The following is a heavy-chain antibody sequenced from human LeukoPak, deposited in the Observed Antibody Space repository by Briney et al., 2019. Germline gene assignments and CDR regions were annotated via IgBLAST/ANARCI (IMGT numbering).Heavy chain of an antibody. CDR3: ARDLAPCSSTSCYGWFDP. CDR2: IRSSSSYI. Sequence: RGCLRLSPAPSGFTFSSYSMNWVRPAPRKGLGWGSSIRSSSSYIYYADSVKGRFTISRDNAKNSLYLQMNSLRAEDTAVYYCARDLAPCSSTSCYGWFDPWGQGTLVTVSS. CDR1: GFTFSSYS. J-gene: IGHJ5*02. V-gene: IGHV3-21*01. D-gene: IGHD2-2*01.